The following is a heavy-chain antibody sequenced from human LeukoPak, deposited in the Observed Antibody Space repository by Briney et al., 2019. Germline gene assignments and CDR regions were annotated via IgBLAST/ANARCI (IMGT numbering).Heavy chain of an antibody. V-gene: IGHV1-58*02. J-gene: IGHJ4*02. CDR2: IVVGSGNT. CDR1: GFTFTSSA. Sequence: GTSVKVSCKASGFTFTSSAMQWVRQARGQRLEWIGWIVVGSGNTNYAQKFQERVTITRDMSTSTAYMELSSLRSEDTAVYYCARGPPDILTGYYLPLSDWGQGTLVTVSS. CDR3: ARGPPDILTGYYLPLSD. D-gene: IGHD3-9*01.